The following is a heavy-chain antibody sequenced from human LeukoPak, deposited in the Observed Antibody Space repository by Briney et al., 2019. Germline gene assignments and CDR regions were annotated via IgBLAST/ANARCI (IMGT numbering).Heavy chain of an antibody. CDR1: GGTFSSYA. CDR2: IIPILGIA. CDR3: ARDQRNYEGASFDY. V-gene: IGHV1-69*04. D-gene: IGHD4-11*01. J-gene: IGHJ4*02. Sequence: SVKVSCKASGGTFSSYAISWVRQAPGQGLEWMGRIIPILGIANYAQKFQGRVTITADKSTSTAYMELSSLRSGDTAVYYCARDQRNYEGASFDYWGQGTLVTVSS.